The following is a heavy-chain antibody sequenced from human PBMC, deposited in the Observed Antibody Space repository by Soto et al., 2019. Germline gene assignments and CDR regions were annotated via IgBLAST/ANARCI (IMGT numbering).Heavy chain of an antibody. V-gene: IGHV1-69*12. CDR2: IIPMFDTP. J-gene: IGHJ4*02. CDR1: GGTFCSDS. Sequence: QVQLVQSGAEVKKPGSSVKVSCKASGGTFCSDSFSWVRQAPGQGLEWMGGIIPMFDTPIYAQKFQDRVTFTADESTSTAYMQLSSLRSGDTAVYYCARSGGLDRDFNYWGQGSLVTVSS. CDR3: ARSGGLDRDFNY. D-gene: IGHD2-15*01.